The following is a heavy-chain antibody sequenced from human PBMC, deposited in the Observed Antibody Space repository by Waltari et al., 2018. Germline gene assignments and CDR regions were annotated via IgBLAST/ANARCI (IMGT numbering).Heavy chain of an antibody. J-gene: IGHJ4*02. CDR3: ARGQLIFDY. Sequence: QVQLQESGPGLVKPSQTLSLTCTVSGGSISSGSYYWSWIRQPAGKGLEWIGRIYTSGSTNYNPSLKSRVTISVDTSKNQFSLKLSSVTAADTAVYYCARGQLIFDYWGQGTLVTVSS. CDR1: GGSISSGSYY. D-gene: IGHD5-18*01. CDR2: IYTSGST. V-gene: IGHV4-61*02.